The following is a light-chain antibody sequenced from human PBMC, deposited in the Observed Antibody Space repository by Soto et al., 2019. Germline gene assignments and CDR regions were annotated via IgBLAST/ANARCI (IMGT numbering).Light chain of an antibody. CDR3: TSYAAGKNVV. J-gene: IGLJ2*01. V-gene: IGLV2-8*01. Sequence: QSVLTQPPSASGSPGQSVTISCTGTSSDVGNYNYVSWYQQHPGKAPKLMIYEVNKRPSGVPDRFSGSKSGNTASLTVSGLQAEDEADYYCTSYAAGKNVVFGGGTKVTVL. CDR2: EVN. CDR1: SSDVGNYNY.